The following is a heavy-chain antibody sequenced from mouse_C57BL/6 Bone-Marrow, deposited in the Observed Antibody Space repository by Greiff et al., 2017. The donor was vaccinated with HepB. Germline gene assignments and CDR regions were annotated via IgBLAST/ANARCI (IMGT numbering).Heavy chain of an antibody. CDR2: IWTGGGT. CDR1: GFSLTSYA. J-gene: IGHJ1*03. Sequence: QVQLQQSGPGLVAPSQRLSITCTVSGFSLTSYAISWVRQPPGKGLEWLGVIWTGGGTNYNSALKSRLSISKDNSKSQVFLKMNSLQTDDTARYYCARETYYGSSYSYWYFDVWGTGTTVTVSS. CDR3: ARETYYGSSYSYWYFDV. V-gene: IGHV2-9-1*01. D-gene: IGHD1-1*01.